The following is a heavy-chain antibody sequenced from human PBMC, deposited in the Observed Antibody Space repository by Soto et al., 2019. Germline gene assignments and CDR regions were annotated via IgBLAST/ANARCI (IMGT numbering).Heavy chain of an antibody. CDR3: AKAWSQSAHDSALFDY. V-gene: IGHV3-23*01. CDR2: ISGSGGST. D-gene: IGHD5-12*01. CDR1: GLIFSSYA. Sequence: EVQLLESGGGLVQPGGSLRLSCAASGLIFSSYAMSWVRQAPGKGLEWVSSISGSGGSTYYADSVKGRFTIARDNSKYTHDLHTNSLTAEDTDVYYCAKAWSQSAHDSALFDYWGQGTRVTVSS. J-gene: IGHJ4*02.